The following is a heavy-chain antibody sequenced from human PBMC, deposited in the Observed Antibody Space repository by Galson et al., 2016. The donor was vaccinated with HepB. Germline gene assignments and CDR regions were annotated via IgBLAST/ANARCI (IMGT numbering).Heavy chain of an antibody. CDR2: INPRGSP. CDR3: ARAVGPSRGDYGDYLDY. V-gene: IGHV4-34*01. J-gene: IGHJ4*02. D-gene: IGHD4-17*01. CDR1: GGPFSRYY. Sequence: SETLSLTCAFHGGPFSRYYWTWIRQPPGKGLEWIAEINPRGSPNYNPSLKSRVTISVDTSKNQFSLSLSSVTAADTAVYYCARAVGPSRGDYGDYLDYWGQGTLLTVSS.